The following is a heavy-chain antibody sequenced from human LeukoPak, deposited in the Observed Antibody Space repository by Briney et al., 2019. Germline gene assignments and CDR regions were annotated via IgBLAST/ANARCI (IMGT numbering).Heavy chain of an antibody. CDR2: IHYSGST. V-gene: IGHV4-59*08. J-gene: IGHJ4*02. D-gene: IGHD2-15*01. CDR3: ARRYCSGGSCYSSFDY. CDR1: GGSTSSYY. Sequence: SETLSLTCSVSGGSTSSYYWSWIRQPPGKGLEWIGYIHYSGSTNYNPSLKSRVTISVDTSKNQFSLKVSSVTAADTAVYYCARRYCSGGSCYSSFDYWGQGTLVTVSS.